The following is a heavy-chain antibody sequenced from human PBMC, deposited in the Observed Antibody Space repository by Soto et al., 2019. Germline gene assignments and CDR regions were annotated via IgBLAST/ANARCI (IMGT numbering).Heavy chain of an antibody. CDR1: GGSINNGAYY. Sequence: QVQLQESGPGLLKPSQTLSLTCSVSGGSINNGAYYWSWIRQHPGKGLQWIGYIYYTGNAFYNPSLKSRVVITVDTAQDQFSRQMRSVTVADTAVDFWARLDLGAFDLWGPGTLVNVSS. CDR3: ARLDLGAFDL. V-gene: IGHV4-31*03. CDR2: IYYTGNA. D-gene: IGHD3-16*01. J-gene: IGHJ3*01.